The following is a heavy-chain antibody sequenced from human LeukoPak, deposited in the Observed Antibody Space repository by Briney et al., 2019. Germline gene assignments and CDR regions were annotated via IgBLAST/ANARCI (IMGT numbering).Heavy chain of an antibody. J-gene: IGHJ5*02. D-gene: IGHD3-22*01. CDR2: IYYSGST. Sequence: SQTLSLTCTVSGGSISSGGYYWSWIRQHPGKGLEWIGYIYYSGSTYYNPSLKGRVTISVDTSKNQFSLKLSSVTAADTAVYYCARMYDSSGYYQYNWFDPWGQGTLVTVSS. CDR1: GGSISSGGYY. V-gene: IGHV4-31*03. CDR3: ARMYDSSGYYQYNWFDP.